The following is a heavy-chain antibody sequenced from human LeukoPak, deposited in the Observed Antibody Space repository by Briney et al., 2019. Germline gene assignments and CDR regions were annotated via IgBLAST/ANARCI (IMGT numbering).Heavy chain of an antibody. CDR2: ISSSSSYI. CDR1: GFTFSSYS. V-gene: IGHV3-21*01. CDR3: ARISRAGGYNLFDAFDI. D-gene: IGHD5-24*01. J-gene: IGHJ3*02. Sequence: GGSLRLSCAASGFTFSSYSMNWVRQAPGKGLEWVSSISSSSSYIYYADSVKGRFTISRDNAKNSLYLQMNSLRAEDTAVYYCARISRAGGYNLFDAFDIWGQGTMVTVSS.